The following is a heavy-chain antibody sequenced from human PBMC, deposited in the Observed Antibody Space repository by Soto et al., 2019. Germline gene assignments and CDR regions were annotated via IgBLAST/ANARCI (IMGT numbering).Heavy chain of an antibody. V-gene: IGHV3-23*01. CDR3: ARRITSSFDY. CDR1: GFTFSIYN. J-gene: IGHJ4*02. D-gene: IGHD1-20*01. CDR2: ITGSGDYT. Sequence: EVQLLESGVGLVQPGGSLRLSCVASGFTFSIYNMNWVRQAPGKGLEWVSVITGSGDYTNYADSVKGRFTISRDNSKNTLYLQMNSLRAEDTAVYFCARRITSSFDYWGQGTLVTVSS.